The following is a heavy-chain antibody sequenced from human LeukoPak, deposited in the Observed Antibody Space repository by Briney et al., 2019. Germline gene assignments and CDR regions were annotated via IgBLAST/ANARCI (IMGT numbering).Heavy chain of an antibody. J-gene: IGHJ4*02. CDR2: IYSGGGT. CDR1: GFTVSSNI. V-gene: IGHV3-53*01. Sequence: GGSLRLSCAASGFTVSSNIMSWVRQAPGRGLEWVSHIYSGGGTYHADSVKGRFTISRDNSKNTLYLQMNSLRAEDTAVYYCASGSPPDYWGQGTLVTVSS. D-gene: IGHD1-26*01. CDR3: ASGSPPDY.